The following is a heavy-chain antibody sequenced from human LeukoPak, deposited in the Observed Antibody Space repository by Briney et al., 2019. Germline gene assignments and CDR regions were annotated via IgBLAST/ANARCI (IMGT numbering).Heavy chain of an antibody. J-gene: IGHJ4*02. V-gene: IGHV4-34*01. CDR1: GGSFSGYY. CDR3: ARGPCSWYYYCSSGYYYY. CDR2: INHSGST. Sequence: SETLPLTCAVYGGSFSGYYWSWIRQPPGKGLEWIGEINHSGSTNYNPSLKSRVTISVDTSKKQFSLNLSSVTAACTAVYYCARGPCSWYYYCSSGYYYYWGQGTLVTVSS. D-gene: IGHD3-22*01.